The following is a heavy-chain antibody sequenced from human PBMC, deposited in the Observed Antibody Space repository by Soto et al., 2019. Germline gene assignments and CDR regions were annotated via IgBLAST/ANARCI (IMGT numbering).Heavy chain of an antibody. D-gene: IGHD3-22*01. CDR1: GGTFSSYA. Sequence: QVQLVQSGAEVKKPGSSVKVSCKASGGTFSSYAISWVRQAPGQGLEWMGGIIPIFGTANYAQKFQGRVTITADESTYIAYMELNSLRSEDSVVYYCARARYYDSSGPIRWDYWGQGTLVTVSS. J-gene: IGHJ4*02. CDR2: IIPIFGTA. V-gene: IGHV1-69*12. CDR3: ARARYYDSSGPIRWDY.